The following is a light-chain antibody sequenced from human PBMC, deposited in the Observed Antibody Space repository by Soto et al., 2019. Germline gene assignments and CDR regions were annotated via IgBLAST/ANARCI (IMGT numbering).Light chain of an antibody. V-gene: IGKV1-39*01. CDR1: QSISSS. CDR2: AAS. J-gene: IGKJ5*01. Sequence: DIQMTQSPSSLPASVGDRVTITCRASQSISSSLSWYLQKPGKAPNLLIYAASTLQSGVPSRFSGSGSGTDFSLTISSLQPEDFATYYCQQSYSTPITFGQGTRMEIK. CDR3: QQSYSTPIT.